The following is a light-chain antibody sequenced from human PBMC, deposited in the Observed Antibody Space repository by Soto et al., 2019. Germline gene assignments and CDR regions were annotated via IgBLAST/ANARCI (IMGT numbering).Light chain of an antibody. CDR3: QQYNSYWT. CDR1: QRISSW. CDR2: RAS. V-gene: IGKV1-5*03. J-gene: IGKJ1*01. Sequence: DIQMTQSPSTLSASVGERVTITCRASQRISSWLAWYQQKPGKAPKLLIYRASNLESGVASRFSGSGSGTEFTLTISSLQPDDFATYYCQQYNSYWTFGQGTRVEIK.